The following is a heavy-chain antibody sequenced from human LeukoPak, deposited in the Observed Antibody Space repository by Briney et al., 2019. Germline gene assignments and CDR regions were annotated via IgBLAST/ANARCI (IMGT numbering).Heavy chain of an antibody. CDR2: IIPILGIA. CDR1: GGTFSSYA. CDR3: ARAEDYYDSSGYYGD. D-gene: IGHD3-22*01. Sequence: GASVKASCKASGGTFSSYAISWVRQAPGQGLEWMGRIIPILGIANYAQKFQGRVTITADKSTSTAYMELSSLRSEDTAVYYCARAEDYYDSSGYYGDWGQGTLVTVSS. V-gene: IGHV1-69*04. J-gene: IGHJ4*02.